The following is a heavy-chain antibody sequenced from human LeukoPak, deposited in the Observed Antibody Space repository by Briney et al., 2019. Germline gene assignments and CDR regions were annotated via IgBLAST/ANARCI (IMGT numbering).Heavy chain of an antibody. V-gene: IGHV3-23*01. Sequence: GGSLRLSCAASGFTFSSYAMNWVRQAPGKGLEWISVMSGRGGSTDYADSVKGRFIISRDNSKSTLYLQMNSLRAEDTAVYYCARPAVDTAMVSRFDYWGQGTLVTVSS. CDR1: GFTFSSYA. J-gene: IGHJ4*02. CDR3: ARPAVDTAMVSRFDY. CDR2: MSGRGGST. D-gene: IGHD5-18*01.